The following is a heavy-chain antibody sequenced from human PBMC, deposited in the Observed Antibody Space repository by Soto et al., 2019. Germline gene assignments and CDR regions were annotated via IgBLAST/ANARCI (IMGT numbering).Heavy chain of an antibody. CDR2: VSTSGRST. CDR3: VKQAHGLDGVAFDY. J-gene: IGHJ4*02. Sequence: VQLVESGGRLVQPGGSLRLSCSASGFIFSESTIYWVRQVPGKGLEAISAVSTSGRSTYYADSVKDRCTISRDNSKNTLFLQMGSLRPEDTAIYYCVKQAHGLDGVAFDYWGQGTQVTVAS. D-gene: IGHD2-15*01. CDR1: GFIFSEST. V-gene: IGHV3-64D*06.